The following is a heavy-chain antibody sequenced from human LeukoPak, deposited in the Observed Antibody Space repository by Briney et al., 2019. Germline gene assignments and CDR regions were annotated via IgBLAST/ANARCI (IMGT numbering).Heavy chain of an antibody. Sequence: ASVKVSCKASGYTFTSYDINWVRQATGHAREWMGWMNPKSGNTGYAQKFQGRVTMTRDTSISTAYMELGNLRSEDTAVYYCARVTGSIDYWGQGTLVTVSP. J-gene: IGHJ4*02. CDR2: MNPKSGNT. D-gene: IGHD1-26*01. CDR1: GYTFTSYD. V-gene: IGHV1-8*01. CDR3: ARVTGSIDY.